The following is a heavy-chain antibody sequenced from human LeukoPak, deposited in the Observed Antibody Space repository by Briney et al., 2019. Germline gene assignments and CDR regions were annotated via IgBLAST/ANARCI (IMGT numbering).Heavy chain of an antibody. CDR2: ISYDGGNK. CDR1: GFTFSSYV. Sequence: GGSLRLSCAASGFTFSSYVMHWVRQAPGKGLKWVAFISYDGGNKYYADSVKGRFTISRDNSKNTLYLQMNSLRTEDTAVYYCAKDLGYSGSYIDCWGQGTRVTVSS. CDR3: AKDLGYSGSYIDC. D-gene: IGHD1-26*01. V-gene: IGHV3-30*18. J-gene: IGHJ4*02.